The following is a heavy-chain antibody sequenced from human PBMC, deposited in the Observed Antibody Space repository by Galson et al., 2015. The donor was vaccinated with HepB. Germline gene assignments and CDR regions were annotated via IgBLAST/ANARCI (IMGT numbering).Heavy chain of an antibody. CDR3: ARAGERYFDWLSYYYYMDV. J-gene: IGHJ6*03. CDR2: IKQDGSEK. Sequence: SLRLSCASAGFTLSSAWLSWVRHAPGKGLEWVANIKQDGSEKYYVDSVKGRFTISRDNAKNSLYLQMNSLRAEDTAVYYCARAGERYFDWLSYYYYMDVWGKGTTVTVSS. V-gene: IGHV3-7*01. D-gene: IGHD3-9*01. CDR1: GFTLSSAW.